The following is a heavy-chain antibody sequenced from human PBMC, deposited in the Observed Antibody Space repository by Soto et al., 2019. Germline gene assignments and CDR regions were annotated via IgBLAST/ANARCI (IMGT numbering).Heavy chain of an antibody. CDR2: IIPILGIA. Sequence: SVKVSCKASGGTFSSYTISWVRQAPGQGLEWMGRIIPILGIANYAQKFQGRVTITADKSTSTAYMELSSLRSEDTAVYYCARDRGYCSSTSCSDLFDPWGQGTLVTVSS. V-gene: IGHV1-69*04. D-gene: IGHD2-2*01. CDR1: GGTFSSYT. J-gene: IGHJ5*02. CDR3: ARDRGYCSSTSCSDLFDP.